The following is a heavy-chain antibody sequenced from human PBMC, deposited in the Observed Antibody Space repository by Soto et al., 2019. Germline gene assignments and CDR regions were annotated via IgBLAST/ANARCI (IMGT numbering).Heavy chain of an antibody. D-gene: IGHD1-26*01. CDR2: IFPRDSDT. V-gene: IGHV5-51*01. J-gene: IGHJ6*02. CDR1: GYTFSNHW. Sequence: GESLKISCQGSGYTFSNHWINWVRLVPGKDLEWMGIIFPRDSDTRYSPSLQGQVIISVDKSTNTAYLQWTRLTASDTAIYYCAKSIEGGPMDGWGQGTTVTVS. CDR3: AKSIEGGPMDG.